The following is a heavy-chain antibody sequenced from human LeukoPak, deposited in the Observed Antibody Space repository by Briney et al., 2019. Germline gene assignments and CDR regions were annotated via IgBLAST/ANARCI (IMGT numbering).Heavy chain of an antibody. V-gene: IGHV4-39*07. CDR2: IYYSGST. D-gene: IGHD5-18*01. Sequence: PSETLSLTCTVSGGSISSSSYYWGWIRQPPGKGLEWIGSIYYSGSTYYNPSLKSRVTISVDTSKNQCSLKLSSVTAADTAVYYCARDRGYSYGPFDYWGRGTLVTVSS. CDR1: GGSISSSSYY. J-gene: IGHJ4*02. CDR3: ARDRGYSYGPFDY.